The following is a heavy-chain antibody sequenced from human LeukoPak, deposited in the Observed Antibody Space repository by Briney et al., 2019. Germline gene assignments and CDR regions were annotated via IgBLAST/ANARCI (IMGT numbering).Heavy chain of an antibody. V-gene: IGHV3-48*02. CDR1: GFTFSGYS. CDR2: ISSDASTI. Sequence: PGGSLRLSCAASGFTFSGYSMTWVRQAPGKGLEWISYISSDASTIYYADSVKGRFSISRDNAKNSLFLQMNSLRDEDTAVYYCARDRVRYFDYWGQGTLVTVSS. CDR3: ARDRVRYFDY. J-gene: IGHJ4*02. D-gene: IGHD1-1*01.